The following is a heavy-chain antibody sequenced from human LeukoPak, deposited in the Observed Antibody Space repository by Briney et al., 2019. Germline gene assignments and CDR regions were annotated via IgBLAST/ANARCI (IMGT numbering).Heavy chain of an antibody. Sequence: WETLSLTCAVYGGSFSGYYWSWIRQPPGKGLEWIGEINHSGSTNYNPSLKSRVTISVDTSKNQFSLKLSSVTAADTAVYYCARERFLEWSLFGDVWGKGTTVTVSS. CDR2: INHSGST. CDR1: GGSFSGYY. D-gene: IGHD3-3*01. J-gene: IGHJ6*04. V-gene: IGHV4-34*01. CDR3: ARERFLEWSLFGDV.